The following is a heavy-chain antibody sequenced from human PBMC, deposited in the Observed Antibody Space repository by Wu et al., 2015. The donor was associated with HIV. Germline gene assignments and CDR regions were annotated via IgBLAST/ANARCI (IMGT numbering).Heavy chain of an antibody. CDR3: ARDVEMATIHSYYYAMDV. J-gene: IGHJ6*02. D-gene: IGHD5-24*01. Sequence: QVQLVQSGAEVKKPGSSVKVSCKASGGTFINNAVNWVRQAPGEGLEWMGRITPLSGRPNYAQRFQGRLTIAADESTTTVYMELSSLKSDDTAVYYCARDVEMATIHSYYYAMDVWGQGTTVTVSS. CDR1: GGTFINNA. V-gene: IGHV1-69*13. CDR2: ITPLSGRP.